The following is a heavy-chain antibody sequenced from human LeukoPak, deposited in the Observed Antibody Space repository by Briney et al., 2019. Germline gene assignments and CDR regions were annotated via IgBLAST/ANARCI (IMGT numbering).Heavy chain of an antibody. V-gene: IGHV3-21*01. CDR2: ISTSTSLK. D-gene: IGHD1-26*01. Sequence: GGSLRLSCEASGFTFTGSSMNWVRQAPGKGLEWVSSISTSTSLKYYADSVKGRFIISRDNTKNSLYLEMNSLRAEDTAVYYCARDLGGSYSSENWFDPWGQGTLVTVSS. CDR1: GFTFTGSS. J-gene: IGHJ5*02. CDR3: ARDLGGSYSSENWFDP.